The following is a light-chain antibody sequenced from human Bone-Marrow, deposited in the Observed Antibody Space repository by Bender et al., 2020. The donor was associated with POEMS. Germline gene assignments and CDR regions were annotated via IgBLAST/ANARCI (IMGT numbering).Light chain of an antibody. CDR1: FSNVGSNF. CDR2: ENN. Sequence: QSVLTQPPSVSAAPGQKVTISCSGSFSNVGSNFVSWYQQLPGTAPKLLIYENNERPSGIPDRFSGSKSGTSASLAITGLQSDDEAIYFCVAWDASLNGWVFGGGTKLTVL. J-gene: IGLJ3*02. CDR3: VAWDASLNGWV. V-gene: IGLV1-51*02.